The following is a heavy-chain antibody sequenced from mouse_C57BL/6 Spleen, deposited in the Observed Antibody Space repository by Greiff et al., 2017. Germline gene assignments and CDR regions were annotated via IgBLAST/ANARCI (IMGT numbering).Heavy chain of an antibody. J-gene: IGHJ1*03. CDR1: GYTFTDYY. Sequence: EVQLQQSGPELVKPGASVKISCKASGYTFTDYYMNWVKQSHGKSLEWIGDINPNNGGTSYNQKFKGKATLTVDKSSSTAYMELRSLTSEDSAVYYCVYYYGSSYRYWYFDVWGTGTTVTVSS. D-gene: IGHD1-1*01. V-gene: IGHV1-26*01. CDR3: VYYYGSSYRYWYFDV. CDR2: INPNNGGT.